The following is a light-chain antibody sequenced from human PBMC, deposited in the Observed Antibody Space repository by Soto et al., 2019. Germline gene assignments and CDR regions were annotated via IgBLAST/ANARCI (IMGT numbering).Light chain of an antibody. CDR2: ATS. Sequence: DVQMTQSPSSLSAFVGARVTITCRASQGIAPCLAWFQQKPGKVPKLLIYATSTLQSGVPSRFSGSGSGTDFTRTINTLQPEDVGTDYCQKYNSAPLTCGGGTKVEIK. J-gene: IGKJ4*01. CDR1: QGIAPC. V-gene: IGKV1-27*01. CDR3: QKYNSAPLT.